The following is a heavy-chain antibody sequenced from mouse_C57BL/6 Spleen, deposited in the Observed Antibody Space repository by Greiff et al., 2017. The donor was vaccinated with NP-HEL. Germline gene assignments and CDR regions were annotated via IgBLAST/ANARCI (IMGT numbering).Heavy chain of an antibody. D-gene: IGHD1-1*01. Sequence: EVKLMESEGGLVQPGSSMKLSCTASGFTFSDYYMAWVRQVPEKGLEWVANINYDGSSTYYLDSLKSRFIISRDNAKNILYLQMSSLKSEDTATYYCARDRAYYYGSSYGYFDVWGTGTTVTVSS. J-gene: IGHJ1*03. CDR2: INYDGSST. CDR3: ARDRAYYYGSSYGYFDV. CDR1: GFTFSDYY. V-gene: IGHV5-16*01.